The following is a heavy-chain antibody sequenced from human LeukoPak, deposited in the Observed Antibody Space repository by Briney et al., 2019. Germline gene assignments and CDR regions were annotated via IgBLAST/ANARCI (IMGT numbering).Heavy chain of an antibody. CDR1: GGSITSYF. Sequence: SETLSLTCTVSGGSITSYFWTWIRQPPGKGLEWIGYIYHSDTTNYNPSLKSRVTISVDTSKNQFSLKLSSVTVADTAVYYCAQKAPYSPGYSQDWGQGTLVTVSS. CDR2: IYHSDTT. CDR3: AQKAPYSPGYSQD. V-gene: IGHV4-59*01. D-gene: IGHD2-15*01. J-gene: IGHJ1*01.